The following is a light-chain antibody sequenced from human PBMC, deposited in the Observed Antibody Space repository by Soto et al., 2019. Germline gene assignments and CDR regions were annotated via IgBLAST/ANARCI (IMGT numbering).Light chain of an antibody. J-gene: IGKJ1*01. CDR1: QGVSTY. V-gene: IGKV3-11*01. Sequence: EIVLTQSPATLSLSPGERATLSCRASQGVSTYLAWYQQKPGQAPRLLIYDTSNRATGIPARFSGSGSGTDFTLTISSLEAEDFAVYYCQVYGSSPKTFGQGTKVEFK. CDR3: QVYGSSPKT. CDR2: DTS.